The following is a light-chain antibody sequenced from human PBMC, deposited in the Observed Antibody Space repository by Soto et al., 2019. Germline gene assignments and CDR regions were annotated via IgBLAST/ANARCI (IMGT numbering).Light chain of an antibody. J-gene: IGKJ4*01. CDR3: QQYNNWPPLT. V-gene: IGKV3-15*01. CDR1: QSVRSN. CDR2: GAS. Sequence: EIVMTQSPATLSVSPGERATLSCRASQSVRSNFAWYQQKPGQAPRLLIYGASTRATGIPARFSGSGSGTEFTLTISSLQSEDSALYYCQQYNNWPPLTFGGGTKVEIK.